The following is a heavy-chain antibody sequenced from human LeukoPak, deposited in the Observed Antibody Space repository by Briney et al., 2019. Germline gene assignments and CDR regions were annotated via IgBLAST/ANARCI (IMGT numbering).Heavy chain of an antibody. CDR1: GFTVSSNY. Sequence: GGSLRLSCAASGFTVSSNYMSWVRQAPGKGLEWVSVIYSGGSTYYADSVKGRFTISRDNSKNTLYLQMNSLRAEDTAVYYCARAEFGWYRENFWFGPWGQGTLVTVSS. CDR3: ARAEFGWYRENFWFGP. D-gene: IGHD6-19*01. CDR2: IYSGGST. J-gene: IGHJ5*02. V-gene: IGHV3-66*01.